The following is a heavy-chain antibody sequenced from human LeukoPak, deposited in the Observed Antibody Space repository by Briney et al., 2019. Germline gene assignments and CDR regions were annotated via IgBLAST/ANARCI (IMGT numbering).Heavy chain of an antibody. CDR3: ARAYWNDVGWFDP. J-gene: IGHJ5*02. CDR2: INPNSGGT. Sequence: GASVKVSCKASGYTFTGYYMHWVRQAPGQGLEWMGWINPNSGGTNYAQKFQGRVTMTRDTSTSTAYMELSRLRSDDTAVYYCARAYWNDVGWFDPWGQGTLVTVSS. D-gene: IGHD1-1*01. CDR1: GYTFTGYY. V-gene: IGHV1-2*02.